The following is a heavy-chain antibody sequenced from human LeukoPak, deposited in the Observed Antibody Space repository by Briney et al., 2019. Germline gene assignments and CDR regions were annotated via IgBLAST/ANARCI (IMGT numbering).Heavy chain of an antibody. Sequence: SETLSLTCTVSGGSISSYYWSWIRQPPGKGLEWIGYIYYSGSTNYNPSLKSRVTISVDTSKNQFSLKLSSVTAADTAVYYCARSNTMVRGVISWFDPWGQGTLVTVSS. CDR1: GGSISSYY. J-gene: IGHJ5*02. CDR3: ARSNTMVRGVISWFDP. D-gene: IGHD3-10*01. CDR2: IYYSGST. V-gene: IGHV4-59*01.